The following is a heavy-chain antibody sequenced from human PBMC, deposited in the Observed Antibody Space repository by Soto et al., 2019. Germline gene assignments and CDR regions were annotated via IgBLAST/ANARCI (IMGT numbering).Heavy chain of an antibody. CDR3: AKSEVLDI. J-gene: IGHJ3*02. V-gene: IGHV5-51*01. Sequence: GESLKISCKGSGYNFSSQWIAWVRQKPGKGLEWMGIVYPGDAESRYSPSFQGQVTMSADKSIDTAYLPWSSLKASDTAIYYCAKSEVLDIWGQGTMVTVSS. CDR2: VYPGDAES. CDR1: GYNFSSQW.